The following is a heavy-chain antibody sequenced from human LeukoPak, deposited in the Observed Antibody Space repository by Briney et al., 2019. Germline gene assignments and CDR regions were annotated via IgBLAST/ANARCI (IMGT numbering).Heavy chain of an antibody. Sequence: PSETLSLTCTVSGGSISSSSYYWGWIRQPPGKGLEWIGSIYYSGSTYYNPSLKSRVTISVDTSKNQFSLKLSSVTAADTAVYYCAREVDAWSGPNRFDPWGQGTLVTVSS. CDR3: AREVDAWSGPNRFDP. CDR1: GGSISSSSYY. V-gene: IGHV4-39*07. CDR2: IYYSGST. J-gene: IGHJ5*02. D-gene: IGHD3-3*01.